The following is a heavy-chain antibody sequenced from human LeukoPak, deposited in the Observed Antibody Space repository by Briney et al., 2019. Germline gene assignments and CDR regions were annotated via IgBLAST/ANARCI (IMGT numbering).Heavy chain of an antibody. CDR1: GFTFSSYS. Sequence: HAGGSLRLSCAASGFTFSSYSMNWVRQAPGKGLEWVSYISSSSSTIYYADSVKGRFTISRDNAKNSLYLQMNSLRAEDTAVYYCAKDSGSSWPDYYFDYWGQGTLVTVST. V-gene: IGHV3-48*04. D-gene: IGHD6-13*01. J-gene: IGHJ4*02. CDR2: ISSSSSTI. CDR3: AKDSGSSWPDYYFDY.